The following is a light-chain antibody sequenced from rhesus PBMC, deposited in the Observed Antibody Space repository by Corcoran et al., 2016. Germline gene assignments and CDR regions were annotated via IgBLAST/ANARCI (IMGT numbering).Light chain of an antibody. V-gene: IGKV1S14*01. CDR2: SAS. CDR1: QDINNY. J-gene: IGKJ1*01. Sequence: DIQMTQSPSSLSASVGDTVTITCRASQDINNYLAWYQQRPGKAPKSLIYSASNLEGVDPSRFSGSGSETDFTLTISSLQPEDFATYYCQQHNTYPTFGQGTKVEIK. CDR3: QQHNTYPT.